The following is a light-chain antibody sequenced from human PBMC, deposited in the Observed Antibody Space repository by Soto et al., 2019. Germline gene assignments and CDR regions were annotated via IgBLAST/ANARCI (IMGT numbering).Light chain of an antibody. J-gene: IGLJ2*01. Sequence: QSALTQPASVSGSPEQSITISCTGTSSDVGAYNLVSWYQQHPGKAPRLIIYEGSKRPSGISHRFSGSKSDNTASLTISGPRAEEEGHYHCCSYAGSRTFVFGGGTKVTVL. V-gene: IGLV2-23*01. CDR2: EGS. CDR1: SSDVGAYNL. CDR3: CSYAGSRTFV.